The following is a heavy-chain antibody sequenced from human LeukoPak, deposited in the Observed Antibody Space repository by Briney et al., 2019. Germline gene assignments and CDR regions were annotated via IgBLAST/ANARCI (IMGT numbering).Heavy chain of an antibody. CDR3: ARTAYDYVWGSYRFFDY. CDR1: GGSISSGSYY. Sequence: PSETLSLTCTVSGGSISSGSYYWSWIRQPAGKGLEWIGRIYTSGSTNYNPSLKSRVTISVDTSKNQFSLKLSSVTAADTAVYYCARTAYDYVWGSYRFFDYWGQGTLVTVSS. V-gene: IGHV4-61*02. D-gene: IGHD3-16*02. J-gene: IGHJ4*02. CDR2: IYTSGST.